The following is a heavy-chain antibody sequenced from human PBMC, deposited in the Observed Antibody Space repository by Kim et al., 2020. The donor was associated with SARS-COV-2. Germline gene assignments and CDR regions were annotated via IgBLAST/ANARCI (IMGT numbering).Heavy chain of an antibody. J-gene: IGHJ6*02. V-gene: IGHV3-23*01. Sequence: HYADSVKGRFTISRDNSKNTLYLQMNSLRAEDTAVYYCAKVRYFDRRGVWGQGTTVTVSS. CDR3: AKVRYFDRRGV. D-gene: IGHD3-9*01.